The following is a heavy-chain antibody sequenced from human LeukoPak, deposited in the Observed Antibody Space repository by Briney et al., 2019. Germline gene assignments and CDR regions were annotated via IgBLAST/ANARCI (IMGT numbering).Heavy chain of an antibody. V-gene: IGHV4-61*02. CDR3: ARDREYCSSTSCYRPHWFDP. Sequence: SETLSLTCTVSGGSISSGSYYWSWIRQPAGKGLEWIGRIYTSGSTNYNPSLKSRVTISVDTSKNQFSLKLSSVTAADTVVYYCARDREYCSSTSCYRPHWFDPWGQGTLVTVSS. CDR2: IYTSGST. CDR1: GGSISSGSYY. D-gene: IGHD2-2*02. J-gene: IGHJ5*02.